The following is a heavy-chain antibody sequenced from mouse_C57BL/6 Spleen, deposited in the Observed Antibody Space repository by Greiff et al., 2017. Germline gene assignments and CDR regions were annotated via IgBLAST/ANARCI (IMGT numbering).Heavy chain of an antibody. CDR1: GFTFSSYA. J-gene: IGHJ1*03. D-gene: IGHD2-5*01. Sequence: EVKLVESGEGLVKPGGSLKLSCAASGFTFSSYAMSWVRQTPEKRLEWVAYISSGGDYIYYADTVKGRFTISRDNARNTLYLQMSSLKSEDTAMYYCTRAYYSNYADWYFDVWGTGTTVTVSS. CDR3: TRAYYSNYADWYFDV. V-gene: IGHV5-9-1*02. CDR2: ISSGGDYI.